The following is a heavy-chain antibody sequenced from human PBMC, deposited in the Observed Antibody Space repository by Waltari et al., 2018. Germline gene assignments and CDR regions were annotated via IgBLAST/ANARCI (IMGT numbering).Heavy chain of an antibody. J-gene: IGHJ3*02. Sequence: EVQLVESGGGLVQPGRSLRLSCAASGFTFDDYAMPWVRQAPGKGLEWVSGISWNSGSIGYADSVKGRFTISRDNAKNSLYLQMNSLRAEDMALYYCAKDNGGSYSAFDIWGQGTMVTVSS. V-gene: IGHV3-9*03. CDR1: GFTFDDYA. CDR3: AKDNGGSYSAFDI. CDR2: ISWNSGSI. D-gene: IGHD1-26*01.